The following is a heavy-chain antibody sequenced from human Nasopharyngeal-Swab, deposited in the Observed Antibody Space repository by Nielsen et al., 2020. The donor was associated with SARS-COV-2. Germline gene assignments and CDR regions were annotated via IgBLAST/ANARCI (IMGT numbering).Heavy chain of an antibody. J-gene: IGHJ6*02. CDR2: IIPIFGTA. D-gene: IGHD6-13*01. CDR1: GGTFSSYA. CDR3: ARDVWGPSIAAAAPYYYGMDV. Sequence: SVKVSCKASGGTFSSYAISWVRQASGQGLEWMGGIIPIFGTANYAQKFQGRVTITADESTSTAYMELSSLRSEDTAVYYCARDVWGPSIAAAAPYYYGMDVWGQGTTVTVSS. V-gene: IGHV1-69*13.